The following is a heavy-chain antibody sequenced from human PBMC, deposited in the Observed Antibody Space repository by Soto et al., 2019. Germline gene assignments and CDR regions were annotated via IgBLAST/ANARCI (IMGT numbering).Heavy chain of an antibody. D-gene: IGHD7-27*01. CDR2: IYYSGIT. Sequence: PSETLSLTCTVSGGSVSSSTYYWGWIRQPPGKGLEWIGTIYYSGITYYNPSLQSRVTISVDTSKNQFSLRLSFVTAADAALYFCARQDVRAWGRFDPWGQGTKVTVSS. V-gene: IGHV4-39*01. CDR3: ARQDVRAWGRFDP. J-gene: IGHJ5*01. CDR1: GGSVSSSTYY.